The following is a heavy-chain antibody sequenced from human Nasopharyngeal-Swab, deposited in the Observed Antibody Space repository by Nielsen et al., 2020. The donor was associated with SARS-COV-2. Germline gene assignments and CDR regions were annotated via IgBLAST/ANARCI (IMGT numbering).Heavy chain of an antibody. CDR3: ARLGRYYDTLSGYARHFDY. CDR2: IDYSGNT. J-gene: IGHJ4*02. V-gene: IGHV4-30-4*01. CDR1: GDSISSGKGY. Sequence: SETLSLTCTVSGDSISSGKGYWNWIRQTPGRGLVWIGYIDYSGNTDHNPSLKSRVTISVDTSKNQFSLKVNSVTAADTAVYYCARLGRYYDTLSGYARHFDYWGQGILVTVSS. D-gene: IGHD3-9*01.